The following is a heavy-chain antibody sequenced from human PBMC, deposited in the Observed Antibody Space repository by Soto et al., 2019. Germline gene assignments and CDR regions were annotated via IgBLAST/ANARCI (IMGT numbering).Heavy chain of an antibody. Sequence: QVQVVQSGAEVKKPGASVKVSCKASGYTFTSYAMHWVRQAPGQRLEWMGWINAGNGNTKYSQKFQGRVTITRDTSASTAYMELSSLRSEDTAVYYCARATRSSGWVHFQHWGQGTLVTVSS. D-gene: IGHD6-19*01. CDR1: GYTFTSYA. J-gene: IGHJ1*01. V-gene: IGHV1-3*01. CDR2: INAGNGNT. CDR3: ARATRSSGWVHFQH.